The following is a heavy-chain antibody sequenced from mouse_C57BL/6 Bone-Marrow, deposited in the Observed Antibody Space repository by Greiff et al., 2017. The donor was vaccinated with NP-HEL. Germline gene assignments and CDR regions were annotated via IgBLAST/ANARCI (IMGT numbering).Heavy chain of an antibody. CDR1: GYTFTNYW. J-gene: IGHJ4*01. D-gene: IGHD2-5*01. V-gene: IGHV1-64*01. Sequence: QVQLQQPGAELVKPGASVKLSCKASGYTFTNYWMHWVKQRPGQGLEWIGMIHPNSGSTNYNEKFKSKATLTVDKSSSTAYMQLSSLTSEDSAVYYCASGYSNYLYAMDYWGQGTSVTVSS. CDR2: IHPNSGST. CDR3: ASGYSNYLYAMDY.